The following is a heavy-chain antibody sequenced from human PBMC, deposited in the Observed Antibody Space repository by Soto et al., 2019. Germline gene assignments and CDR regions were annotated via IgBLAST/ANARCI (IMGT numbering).Heavy chain of an antibody. Sequence: QVQLVESGAEVKKPGASVKVSCKASGYSFTSYGISWVRQAPRQGLEWMGWISAYNGNTNYAQKLQGRVTMTTDTSTSTAYMELSSLRSDDTAVYYCARALHRGWELLRYENDAFDIWVQGTMVTVSS. CDR2: ISAYNGNT. D-gene: IGHD1-26*01. V-gene: IGHV1-18*01. J-gene: IGHJ3*02. CDR3: ARALHRGWELLRYENDAFDI. CDR1: GYSFTSYG.